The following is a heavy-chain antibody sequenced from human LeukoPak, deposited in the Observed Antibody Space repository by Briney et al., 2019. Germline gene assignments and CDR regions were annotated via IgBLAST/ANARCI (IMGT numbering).Heavy chain of an antibody. CDR3: ARADIVVVPAAIPLDS. D-gene: IGHD2-2*02. Sequence: ASVKVSCKASGYTFTSYGISWVRQAPGRGLEWMGWISAYNGNTNYAQKLQGRVTMTTDTSTSTAYMELRSLRSDDTAVYYCARADIVVVPAAIPLDSWGQGTLVTVSS. V-gene: IGHV1-18*01. J-gene: IGHJ4*02. CDR1: GYTFTSYG. CDR2: ISAYNGNT.